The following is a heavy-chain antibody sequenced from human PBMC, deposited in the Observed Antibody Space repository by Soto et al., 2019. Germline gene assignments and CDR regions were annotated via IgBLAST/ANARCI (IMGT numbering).Heavy chain of an antibody. CDR1: GGTFSSYA. CDR2: IIPIFGTA. CDR3: ARSVHGNSSPSPFRRFDP. Sequence: SVKVSCKASGGTFSSYAISWVRQAPGQGLEWMGGIIPIFGTANYAQKFQGRVTITADESTSTAYMELSSLRSEDTAVYYCARSVHGNSSPSPFRRFDPWGQGTLVTVSS. V-gene: IGHV1-69*13. D-gene: IGHD1-1*01. J-gene: IGHJ5*02.